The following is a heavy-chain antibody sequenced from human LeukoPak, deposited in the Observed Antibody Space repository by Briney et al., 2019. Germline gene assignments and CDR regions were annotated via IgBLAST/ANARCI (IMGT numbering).Heavy chain of an antibody. V-gene: IGHV3-23*01. CDR3: AKERRSSMDV. D-gene: IGHD6-6*01. CDR2: ISSGGGST. Sequence: GGSLRLSCEASGFIFTTSAISWVRQAPGKGLEWVSFISSGGGSTYHSDSVRGRFTISRDNSNNTVSLFMHSLRAEDTAIYYCAKERRSSMDVWGNGTTVIVSS. CDR1: GFIFTTSA. J-gene: IGHJ6*03.